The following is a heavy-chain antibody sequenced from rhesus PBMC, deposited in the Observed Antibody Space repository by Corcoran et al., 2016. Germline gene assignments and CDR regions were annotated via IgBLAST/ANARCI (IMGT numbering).Heavy chain of an antibody. D-gene: IGHD2-15*01. CDR2: INGDGGNA. J-gene: IGHJ4*01. CDR3: ARDCSSYLNDY. Sequence: QVQLQESGTGLVKPSETLSLTCAVSGASISNYGWSWIRQSPGKGLEWFAEINGDGGNAYPNPPLMSRFTISRAAAKKQFSLKLTSVTAADTAVYYCARDCSSYLNDYWVQGVLVTVSS. CDR1: GASISNYG. V-gene: IGHV4-80*01.